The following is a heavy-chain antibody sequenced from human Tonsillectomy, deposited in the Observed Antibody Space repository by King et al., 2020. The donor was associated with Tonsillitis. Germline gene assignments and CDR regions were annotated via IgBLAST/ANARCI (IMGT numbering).Heavy chain of an antibody. CDR3: ATRPRCTTGACYQWYDYYVEV. J-gene: IGHJ6*03. D-gene: IGHD2-8*01. CDR1: GDSISNTAYF. Sequence: QLQESGPGLVKPSENLSLTCTVSGDSISNTAYFWAWVRKPPGKGLEWIGSISHSGSTSYNPSLKSRVTISVDTSKNQFSLKVRSLSVSDTAVYYCATRPRCTTGACYQWYDYYVEVWGKGATVNVSS. CDR2: ISHSGST. V-gene: IGHV4-39*01.